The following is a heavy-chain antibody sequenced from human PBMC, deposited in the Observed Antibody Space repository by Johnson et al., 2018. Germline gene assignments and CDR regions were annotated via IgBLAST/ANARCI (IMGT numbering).Heavy chain of an antibody. D-gene: IGHD1/OR15-1a*01. CDR2: ISYDGSNK. CDR3: AKDRTKYYYYMDV. J-gene: IGHJ6*03. CDR1: GFTFSSYA. Sequence: QVQLVESGGGVVQPGRSLRLSCAASGFTFSSYAMHWVRQAPGKGLEWVAVISYDGSNKYYADSVKGRFTISRDNSKNTLYLQMNRLRAEDTAVYYCAKDRTKYYYYMDVWGKGTTVTVSS. V-gene: IGHV3-30*04.